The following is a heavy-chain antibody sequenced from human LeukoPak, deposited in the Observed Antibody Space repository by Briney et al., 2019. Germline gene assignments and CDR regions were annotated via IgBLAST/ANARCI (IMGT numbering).Heavy chain of an antibody. J-gene: IGHJ2*01. CDR3: ARDYNNWYFDL. Sequence: SETLSLTCSVSGDSISSYYWSWIRQPAGKGLEWLGRIYPSGSANYNPSLKSRGTMSVDTSKNQFSLRLSSVTAADTAVYFCARDYNNWYFDLWGRGTLVTVSP. CDR1: GDSISSYY. V-gene: IGHV4-4*07. D-gene: IGHD5-24*01. CDR2: IYPSGSA.